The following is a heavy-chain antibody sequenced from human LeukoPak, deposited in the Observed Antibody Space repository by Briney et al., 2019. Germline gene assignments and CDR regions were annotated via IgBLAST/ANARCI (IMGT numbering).Heavy chain of an antibody. CDR3: ARHGEDIVVVPAAMESNWFDP. CDR1: GYSFTSYW. Sequence: KDGESLKISCKGSGYSFTSYWISWVRQMPGKGLEWMGRIDPSDSYTNYSPSFQGHVTISADKSISTAYLQWSSLKASDTAVYYCARHGEDIVVVPAAMESNWFDPWGQGTLVTVSS. CDR2: IDPSDSYT. J-gene: IGHJ5*02. D-gene: IGHD2-2*01. V-gene: IGHV5-10-1*01.